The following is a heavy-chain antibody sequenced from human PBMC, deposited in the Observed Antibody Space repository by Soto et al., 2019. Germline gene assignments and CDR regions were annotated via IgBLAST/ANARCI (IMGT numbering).Heavy chain of an antibody. CDR2: INHSGST. CDR3: ARGRGITIFGVVPYYFDY. D-gene: IGHD3-3*01. CDR1: GGSFSGYY. J-gene: IGHJ4*02. V-gene: IGHV4-34*01. Sequence: SETLSLTCAVYGGSFSGYYWSWIRQPPGKGLEWIGEINHSGSTNYNPSLKSRVTISVDTSKNQFSLKLSSVTAADTAVYYCARGRGITIFGVVPYYFDYWGQGTLVTVSS.